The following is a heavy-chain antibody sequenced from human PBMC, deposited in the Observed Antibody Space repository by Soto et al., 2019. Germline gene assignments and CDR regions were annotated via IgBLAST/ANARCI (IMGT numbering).Heavy chain of an antibody. D-gene: IGHD6-19*01. CDR1: GGSISSSNW. CDR3: ARHPYSSGWSYFDY. V-gene: IGHV4-4*02. Sequence: SETLSLTCAVSGGSISSSNWWSWVRQPPGKGLEWIGEIYHSGSTNYNPSLKSRVTISVDKSKNQFSLKLSSVTAADTAVYYCARHPYSSGWSYFDYWGQGTLVTVSS. CDR2: IYHSGST. J-gene: IGHJ4*02.